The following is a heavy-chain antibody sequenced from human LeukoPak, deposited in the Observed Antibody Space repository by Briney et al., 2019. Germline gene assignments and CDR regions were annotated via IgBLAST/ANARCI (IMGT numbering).Heavy chain of an antibody. CDR2: IKPDGSDT. D-gene: IGHD2-15*01. CDR1: GFTFSSLW. V-gene: IGHV3-7*01. Sequence: PGGSLRLSCAASGFTFSSLWMGWLRQAPGKGQEWVANIKPDGSDTYYVDSVRDRFTISRDNTKNSLYLQMNSLRAEDTAVYYCAREDGYCSGGNCYSYFDSWGQGTLVTVSS. CDR3: AREDGYCSGGNCYSYFDS. J-gene: IGHJ4*02.